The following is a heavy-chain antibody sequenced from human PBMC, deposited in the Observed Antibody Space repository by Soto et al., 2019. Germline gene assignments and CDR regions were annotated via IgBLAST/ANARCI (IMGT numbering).Heavy chain of an antibody. Sequence: GEALKISCKGSGYSFTSYLTGWVRQMSGKGLEWMGIIYPGDSETRYSPSFQGQVTISADKYISTAYLQLSSLKASDTAMYYCARNRGGYSSPSNYYYYGMDVWGQGTTVTVSS. V-gene: IGHV5-51*01. D-gene: IGHD6-13*01. J-gene: IGHJ6*02. CDR2: IYPGDSET. CDR1: GYSFTSYL. CDR3: ARNRGGYSSPSNYYYYGMDV.